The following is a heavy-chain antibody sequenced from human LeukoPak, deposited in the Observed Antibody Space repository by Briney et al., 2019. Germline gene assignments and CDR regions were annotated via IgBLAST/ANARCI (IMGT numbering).Heavy chain of an antibody. D-gene: IGHD2-2*01. CDR1: GLTFRSYG. CDR2: ISHDGRNK. CDR3: ATQSFYCTSTSCSRLRDY. Sequence: GGSLRLSCAASGLTFRSYGMHWVRQAPGKGLEWVAVISHDGRNKDYGDSVKGRFTISRDNSNNTLYLQMSSLRPEDSAMYFCATQSFYCTSTSCSRLRDYSGQGTLVPVSS. V-gene: IGHV3-30*03. J-gene: IGHJ4*02.